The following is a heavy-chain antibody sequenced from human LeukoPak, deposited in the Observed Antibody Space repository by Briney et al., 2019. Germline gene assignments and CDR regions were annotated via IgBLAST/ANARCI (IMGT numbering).Heavy chain of an antibody. CDR1: GYTFTRHY. J-gene: IGHJ4*02. V-gene: IGHV1-46*01. Sequence: ASVKVSCKASGYTFTRHYMHWVRQAPGQGLEWMGIINPSGESTKYAQKFQGRVTMTRDTSTSTVYMELSSLRSEDTAVYFCAIWAGAANNGLWSGPFDYWGQGALVTVSS. CDR2: INPSGEST. CDR3: AIWAGAANNGLWSGPFDY. D-gene: IGHD3-3*01.